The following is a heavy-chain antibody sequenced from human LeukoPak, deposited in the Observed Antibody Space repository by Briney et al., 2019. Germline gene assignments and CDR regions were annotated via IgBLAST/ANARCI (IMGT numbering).Heavy chain of an antibody. J-gene: IGHJ6*03. V-gene: IGHV7-4-1*02. CDR1: GYTFTSYA. CDR3: ARETAGYYDSSADMDV. CDR2: INTNTGNP. Sequence: GASVKVSCKASGYTFTSYAMNWVRQAPGQGLEWMGWINTNTGNPTYAQGFTGRFVFSLDTSVSTAYLQISSLKAEDTAVYYCARETAGYYDSSADMDVWGKGTTVTVSS. D-gene: IGHD3-22*01.